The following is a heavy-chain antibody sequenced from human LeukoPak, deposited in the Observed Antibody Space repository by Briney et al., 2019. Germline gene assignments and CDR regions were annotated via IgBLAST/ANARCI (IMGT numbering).Heavy chain of an antibody. CDR3: AGPGWLRYPFGY. Sequence: SETLSLTCAVYGGSFSGYYWSWIRQPPGKGLEWIGEINHSGSTNYNPSLKSRVTISVDTSKNQFSLKLSSVTAADTAVYYCAGPGWLRYPFGYWGQGTLVTVSS. J-gene: IGHJ4*02. D-gene: IGHD5-12*01. V-gene: IGHV4-34*01. CDR1: GGSFSGYY. CDR2: INHSGST.